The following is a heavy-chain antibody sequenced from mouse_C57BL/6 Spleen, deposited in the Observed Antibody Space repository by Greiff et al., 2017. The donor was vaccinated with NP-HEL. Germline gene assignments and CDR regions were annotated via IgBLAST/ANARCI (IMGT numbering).Heavy chain of an antibody. CDR2: IYPGDGDT. V-gene: IGHV1-80*01. CDR3: ARWGYDYDGADYCDY. Sequence: VQLQQSGAELVKPGASVKISCKASGYAFSSYWMNWVKQRPGKGLEWIGQIYPGDGDTNYNGKFKGKATLTADKSSSTAYMQLSSLTSEDSAVYFCARWGYDYDGADYCDYWGQGTTLTVSS. CDR1: GYAFSSYW. J-gene: IGHJ2*01. D-gene: IGHD2-4*01.